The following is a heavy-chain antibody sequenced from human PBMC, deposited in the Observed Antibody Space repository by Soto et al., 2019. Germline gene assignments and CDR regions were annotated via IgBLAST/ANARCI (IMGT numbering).Heavy chain of an antibody. D-gene: IGHD6-13*01. CDR1: GYTFTGYY. J-gene: IGHJ4*02. V-gene: IGHV1-2*02. CDR2: INPHSGGT. CDR3: ARGYSSSFIDEY. Sequence: QVQLVQSGAEVKKPGASVKVSCKASGYTFTGYYMHWVRQAPGQGLEWMGWINPHSGGTNYAQKFQGRVTMTRDTSLSSDDMELSRMRSDDTAVYYCARGYSSSFIDEYWGQGTLVTVSA.